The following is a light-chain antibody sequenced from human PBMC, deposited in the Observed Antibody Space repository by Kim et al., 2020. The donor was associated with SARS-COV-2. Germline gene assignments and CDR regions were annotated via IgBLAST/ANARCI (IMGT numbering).Light chain of an antibody. Sequence: DVQLTQSPSTVSASVGDRVTITCRASQRITTWLAWYQQKPGKAPKLLIYKASTLDTAVPSRFSGSGSDTKFTLTISSLQPDDFATYFCQQHFSYPHTFGQGTKVDIK. CDR1: QRITTW. CDR2: KAS. CDR3: QQHFSYPHT. J-gene: IGKJ2*01. V-gene: IGKV1-5*03.